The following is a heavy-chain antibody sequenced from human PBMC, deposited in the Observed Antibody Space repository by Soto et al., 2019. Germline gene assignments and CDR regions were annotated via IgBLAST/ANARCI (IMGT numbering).Heavy chain of an antibody. J-gene: IGHJ4*02. CDR2: ISGSGDST. V-gene: IGHV3-23*01. CDR3: AKDKYNSGWSGEV. D-gene: IGHD6-19*01. Sequence: GGSLRLSCAASGFTFSSYAMTWVRQGPGKGLEWVSFISGSGDSTYYADSVKGRFTISRDNSNNTLYLQMNGLRADDTAVYFCAKDKYNSGWSGEVWGQGTLVTVSS. CDR1: GFTFSSYA.